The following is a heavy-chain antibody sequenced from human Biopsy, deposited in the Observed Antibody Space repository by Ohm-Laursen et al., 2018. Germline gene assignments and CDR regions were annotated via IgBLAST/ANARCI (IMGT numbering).Heavy chain of an antibody. D-gene: IGHD1-20*01. V-gene: IGHV1-24*01. CDR3: AGDINNWNVNY. J-gene: IGHJ4*02. CDR1: GYTLTDLS. Sequence: SVKVSCRVSGYTLTDLSMHWVRQAPGKGLEWMGGFAPENGKTIYAQKFQGRVTMTEDTSTDTAYMEPSNLRSEDTAVYYCAGDINNWNVNYWGQGTLVIVSS. CDR2: FAPENGKT.